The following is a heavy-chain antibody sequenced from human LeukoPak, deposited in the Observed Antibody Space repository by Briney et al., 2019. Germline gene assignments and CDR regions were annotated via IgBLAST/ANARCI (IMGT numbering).Heavy chain of an antibody. Sequence: PSQTLSLTCTVSGGSISSGGYYWSWIRQHPGKGLEWIGYIYYSGSTYYNPSLKSRVTISVDTSKNQFSLKLSSVTAADTAVYYCARGPSDSYGMGVWGQGTTVTVSS. CDR2: IYYSGST. V-gene: IGHV4-31*03. J-gene: IGHJ6*02. CDR3: ARGPSDSYGMGV. CDR1: GGSISSGGYY.